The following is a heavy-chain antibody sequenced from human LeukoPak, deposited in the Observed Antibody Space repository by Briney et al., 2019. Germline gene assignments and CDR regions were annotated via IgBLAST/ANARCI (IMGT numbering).Heavy chain of an antibody. CDR2: ISGSGGRT. CDR3: AKGRGSYYPPDFDH. Sequence: PGGSLRLSCAASGIAFSNYAMYWVRQAPGKGLEWVAGISGSGGRTYYAGSVKGRFTISRDNSKNTLSLQMNSLRAEDTAVYYCAKGRGSYYPPDFDHWGQGTLVTVSS. D-gene: IGHD1-26*01. CDR1: GIAFSNYA. V-gene: IGHV3-23*01. J-gene: IGHJ4*02.